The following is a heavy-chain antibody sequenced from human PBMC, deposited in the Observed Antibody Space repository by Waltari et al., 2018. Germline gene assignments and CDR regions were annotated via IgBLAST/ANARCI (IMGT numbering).Heavy chain of an antibody. V-gene: IGHV3-9*03. CDR3: AKGGFLDL. Sequence: EVQLVESGGGVVKPGRCLRLSCRASGFMFDDFSMNWVRQAPGKGLEWVLGITWDSGIKGYADSVKGRFTIFRDNVKSILYLEMNRLRPEDMAVYYCAKGGFLDLWGRGTLVTVSS. J-gene: IGHJ2*01. D-gene: IGHD3-16*01. CDR1: GFMFDDFS. CDR2: ITWDSGIK.